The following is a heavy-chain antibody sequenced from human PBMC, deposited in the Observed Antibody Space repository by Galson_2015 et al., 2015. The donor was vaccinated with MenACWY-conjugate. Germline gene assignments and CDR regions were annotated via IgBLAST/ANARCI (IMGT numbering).Heavy chain of an antibody. Sequence: SVKVSCKASGYSFTTYTIHWVRQAPGQRLEWMGWITAGNGDTKYSQKFQDRVTITRDTSASTVYMELSSLTSEDTGVYYCARVGATFDKYHFAYWGQGTLVTISS. CDR1: GYSFTTYT. CDR2: ITAGNGDT. CDR3: ARVGATFDKYHFAY. D-gene: IGHD2-2*01. V-gene: IGHV1-3*01. J-gene: IGHJ4*02.